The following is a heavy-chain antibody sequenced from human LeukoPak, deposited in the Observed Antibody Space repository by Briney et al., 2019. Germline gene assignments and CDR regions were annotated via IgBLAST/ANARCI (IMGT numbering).Heavy chain of an antibody. Sequence: GGSLRLSCAASGFTFSSYAMSWVRQAPGKGLEWVSTFSGSSDNTYYADSVKGRFTISRDNSKNTLYLQMNGLRADDTAVYSCTRVVRSSTSSIYFDYWGQGTLVTVSS. CDR3: TRVVRSSTSSIYFDY. V-gene: IGHV3-23*01. CDR1: GFTFSSYA. D-gene: IGHD2-2*01. CDR2: FSGSSDNT. J-gene: IGHJ4*02.